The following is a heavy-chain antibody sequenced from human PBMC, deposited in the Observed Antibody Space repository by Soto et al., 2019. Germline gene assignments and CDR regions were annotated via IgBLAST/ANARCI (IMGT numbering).Heavy chain of an antibody. CDR2: ISAYNGNT. Sequence: QVQLVQSGAEVKKPGASVKVSCKASGYTFTSYGISWVRQAPGQGLEWMGWISAYNGNTNYAQKLQGRVTMTTDTSTSTAYRELRSLRSDDTAVYYCARDDGQTTVTTDAFDIWGQGTMVTVSS. CDR3: ARDDGQTTVTTDAFDI. D-gene: IGHD4-4*01. CDR1: GYTFTSYG. V-gene: IGHV1-18*04. J-gene: IGHJ3*02.